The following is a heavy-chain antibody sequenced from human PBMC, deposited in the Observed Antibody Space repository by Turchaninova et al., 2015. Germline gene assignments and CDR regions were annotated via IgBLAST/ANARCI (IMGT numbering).Heavy chain of an antibody. J-gene: IGHJ4*02. CDR2: IFSNDEK. D-gene: IGHD6-19*01. CDR3: ARIIDTDSGWYYFDF. V-gene: IGHV2-26*01. CDR1: GFSLSNPRMG. Sequence: QVTXXXSGPVLVKXXXTLXXTCTVSGFSLSNPRMGVSWIRQPPGKALGWLAHIFSNDEKSSRTSLKSGLTISQDTSRSQVVLSMTNMDPVDTATYYCARIIDTDSGWYYFDFWGQGTLVTVSS.